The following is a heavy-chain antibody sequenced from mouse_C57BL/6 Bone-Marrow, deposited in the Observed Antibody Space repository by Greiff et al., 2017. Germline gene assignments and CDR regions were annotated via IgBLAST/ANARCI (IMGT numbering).Heavy chain of an antibody. CDR1: GYTFTSYW. CDR3: ARFPFITTVVGPMDY. D-gene: IGHD1-1*01. J-gene: IGHJ4*01. V-gene: IGHV1-59*01. CDR2: IDPSDSYT. Sequence: VQLQQSGAELVRPGTSVKLSCKASGYTFTSYWMHWVKQRPGQGLEWIGVIDPSDSYTNYNQKFKGKATLTVDTSSSTAYMQLSSLTSEDSAVYYCARFPFITTVVGPMDYWGQGTSVTVSS.